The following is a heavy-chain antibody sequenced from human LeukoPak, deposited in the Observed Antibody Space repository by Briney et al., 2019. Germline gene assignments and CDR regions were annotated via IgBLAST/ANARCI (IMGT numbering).Heavy chain of an antibody. J-gene: IGHJ4*02. CDR1: GFTFGNYC. D-gene: IGHD6-19*01. Sequence: GGPLRLSCAASGFTFGNYCIIWVRQAPGKGLQWVSFISATGSNTYYADSVKGRFTISRDNPKSTVFLHMSSLRVDDTGVYYCAKGLSSDWYDFDHWGQGTLVSVSS. CDR2: ISATGSNT. V-gene: IGHV3-23*01. CDR3: AKGLSSDWYDFDH.